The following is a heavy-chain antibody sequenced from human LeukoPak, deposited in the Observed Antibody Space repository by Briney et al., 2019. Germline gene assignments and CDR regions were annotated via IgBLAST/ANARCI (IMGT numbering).Heavy chain of an antibody. CDR3: ARGQDYGDYYGALWYFDL. D-gene: IGHD4-17*01. V-gene: IGHV3-21*01. CDR2: ISSSSYI. Sequence: GGSLRLSCAASGFTFSSYSMNWVRQAPGKGLEWVSSISSSSYIYYADSVKGRFTISRDNAKNSLYLQMNSLRAEDTAVYYCARGQDYGDYYGALWYFDLWGRGTLVTVSS. CDR1: GFTFSSYS. J-gene: IGHJ2*01.